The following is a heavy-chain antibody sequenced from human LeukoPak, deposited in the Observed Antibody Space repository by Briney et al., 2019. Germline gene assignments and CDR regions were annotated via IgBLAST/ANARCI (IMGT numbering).Heavy chain of an antibody. V-gene: IGHV1-46*01. CDR2: INPSGGST. J-gene: IGHJ5*02. CDR1: GYTFTSYY. D-gene: IGHD6-19*01. Sequence: ASVKVSCKASGYTFTSYYMHWVRQAPGQGLEWMGIINPSGGSTSYAQKFQGRVTMTRDMSTSTVYMELSSLRSEDTAVYYCAEGFGDQWLAPSRWFDPWGQGTLVTVSS. CDR3: AEGFGDQWLAPSRWFDP.